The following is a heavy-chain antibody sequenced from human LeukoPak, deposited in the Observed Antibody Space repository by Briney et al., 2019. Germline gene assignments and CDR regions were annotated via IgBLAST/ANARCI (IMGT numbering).Heavy chain of an antibody. Sequence: SETLSLTCAVYGGSFSGYYWRWIRQPPGKGLEWMGEINHSGSTKYNPSLKSRVTISVDTSKNQFSLKLRSVTAADTAVYYCARGRKDIVVVPAAIFNYWGQGTLVTVSS. V-gene: IGHV4-34*01. CDR3: ARGRKDIVVVPAAIFNY. D-gene: IGHD2-2*01. J-gene: IGHJ4*02. CDR2: INHSGST. CDR1: GGSFSGYY.